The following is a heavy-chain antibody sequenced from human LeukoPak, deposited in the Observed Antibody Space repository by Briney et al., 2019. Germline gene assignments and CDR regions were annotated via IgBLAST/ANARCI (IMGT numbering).Heavy chain of an antibody. CDR1: GFTFSIYA. CDR3: AKRYYDYPLPH. V-gene: IGHV3-23*01. CDR2: ISANGGET. J-gene: IGHJ4*02. Sequence: PGGSLRLSCAASGFTFSIYAMNWVRQAPGKGLEWVSSISANGGETHYADSVKGRFTISRDNSKNTLYLQINNPRVEDTAVYYCAKRYYDYPLPHWRQGTLVTVSS. D-gene: IGHD3-3*01.